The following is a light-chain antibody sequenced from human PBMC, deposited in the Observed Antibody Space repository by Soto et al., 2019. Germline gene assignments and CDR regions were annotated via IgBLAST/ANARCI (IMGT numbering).Light chain of an antibody. J-gene: IGKJ4*01. CDR1: ESVSNN. V-gene: IGKV3-15*01. CDR2: HAS. Sequence: EIVMTQSPATLSVSPGERATLSCRASESVSNNLAWYQQKFGQAPRLLIYHASTRATGIPARFSGSGSGTELTLTISILQSEDFALYYCQQYNEWPLTFGGGTKVEIK. CDR3: QQYNEWPLT.